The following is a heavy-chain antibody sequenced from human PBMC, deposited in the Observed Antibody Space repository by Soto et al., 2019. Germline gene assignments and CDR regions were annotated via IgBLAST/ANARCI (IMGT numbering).Heavy chain of an antibody. CDR3: SRVHGSQTAFDH. J-gene: IGHJ4*02. CDR2: IYYSGST. Sequence: SETLSLTCTVSGGSISSSSYYWGWIRQPPGKGLEWIGSIYYSGSTYYNPSLKSRVTISVDTSKNQFSLKASDTAMYYCSRVHGSQTAFDHWGQGTLVTVSS. CDR1: GGSISSSSYY. V-gene: IGHV4-39*07. D-gene: IGHD3-10*01.